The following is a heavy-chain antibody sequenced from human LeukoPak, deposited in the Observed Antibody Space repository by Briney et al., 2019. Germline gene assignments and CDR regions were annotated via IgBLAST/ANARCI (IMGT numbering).Heavy chain of an antibody. J-gene: IGHJ5*02. V-gene: IGHV4-38-2*01. CDR1: GYSISSGYY. CDR2: IYHSGST. CDR3: ASVPYYDFWSGYPSSYNWFDP. Sequence: PSETLSLTCAVSGYSISSGYYWGWIRQPPGKGLEWIGSIYHSGSTYYNPSLKSRVTISVDTSKNQFSLKLSSVTVADTAVYYCASVPYYDFWSGYPSSYNWFDPWGQGTLVTVSS. D-gene: IGHD3-3*01.